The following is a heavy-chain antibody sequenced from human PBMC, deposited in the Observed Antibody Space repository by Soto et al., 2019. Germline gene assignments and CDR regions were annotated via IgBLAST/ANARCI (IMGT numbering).Heavy chain of an antibody. J-gene: IGHJ5*02. D-gene: IGHD2-2*01. CDR2: IYYSGST. V-gene: IGHV4-39*01. Sequence: SETLSLTCTVSGGSISSSSYYWGWIRQPPGKGLEWIGSIYYSGSTYYNPSLKSRVTISVDTSKNQFSLKLSSVTAADTAVYYCARHKGYCSSTSCYGYDWFDPWGQGTLVTVSS. CDR3: ARHKGYCSSTSCYGYDWFDP. CDR1: GGSISSSSYY.